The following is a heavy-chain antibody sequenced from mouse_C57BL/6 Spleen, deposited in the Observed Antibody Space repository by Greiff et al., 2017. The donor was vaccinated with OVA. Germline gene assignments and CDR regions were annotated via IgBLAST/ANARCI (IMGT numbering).Heavy chain of an antibody. Sequence: EVKLMESGPGLVKPSQSLSLTCSVTGYSITSGYYWNWIRQFPGNKLEWMGYISYDGSNNYNPSLKNRISITRDTSKNQFFLKLNSVTTEDTATYYCASYDYDGNYFDYWGQGTTLTVSS. V-gene: IGHV3-6*01. CDR3: ASYDYDGNYFDY. CDR1: GYSITSGYY. J-gene: IGHJ2*01. D-gene: IGHD2-4*01. CDR2: ISYDGSN.